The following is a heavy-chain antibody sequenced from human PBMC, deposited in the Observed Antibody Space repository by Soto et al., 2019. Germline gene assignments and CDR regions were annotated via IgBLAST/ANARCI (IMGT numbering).Heavy chain of an antibody. D-gene: IGHD3-10*01. CDR3: ARSSGGSGKLWNYHGMDV. V-gene: IGHV3-21*01. J-gene: IGHJ6*02. CDR2: ISGSSSYI. CDR1: GFTFSSYS. Sequence: GSLRLSCAASGFTFSSYSMNWVRQAPGKGLEWVSSISGSSSYIYYADSVKGRFTISRDNAKNSLYLQMNSLRAEDTAVYYCARSSGGSGKLWNYHGMDVWGQGTTVTVSS.